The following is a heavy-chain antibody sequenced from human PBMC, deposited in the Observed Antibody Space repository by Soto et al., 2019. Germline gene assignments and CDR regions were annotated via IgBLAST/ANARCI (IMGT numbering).Heavy chain of an antibody. V-gene: IGHV3-30*14. J-gene: IGHJ4*02. D-gene: IGHD2-21*02. Sequence: QVQLVESGGGVVQPGRSLRLSCAASGFTFSSYAMHWVRQAPGKGLEWVAVISYDGSNKYYADSVKGRFTISRDNSKNTLYLQSNSLRAEDTDVYYCARGRHIVVVTARSGYYFGYWGQGTLVPVSS. CDR1: GFTFSSYA. CDR3: ARGRHIVVVTARSGYYFGY. CDR2: ISYDGSNK.